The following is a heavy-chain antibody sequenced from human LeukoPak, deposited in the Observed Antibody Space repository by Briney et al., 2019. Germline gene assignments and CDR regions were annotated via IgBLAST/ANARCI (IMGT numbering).Heavy chain of an antibody. J-gene: IGHJ4*02. CDR3: AKDLHYDFWSGYSFDY. CDR1: GFTFSNYD. Sequence: GGSLRLSCVASGFTFSNYDMLWVRQAPRKGLEWVSAISGSGGSTYYADSVKGRFTISRDNSKNTLYLQMNSLRAEDTAVYYCAKDLHYDFWSGYSFDYWGQGTLVTVSS. CDR2: ISGSGGST. D-gene: IGHD3-3*01. V-gene: IGHV3-23*01.